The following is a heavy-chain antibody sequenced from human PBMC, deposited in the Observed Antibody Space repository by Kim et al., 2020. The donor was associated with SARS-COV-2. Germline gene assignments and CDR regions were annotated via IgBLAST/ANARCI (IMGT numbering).Heavy chain of an antibody. Sequence: YADSVKGRFTISRDNSKNTLYLQMNSLRAEDTAVYYCAKGEVATISFIDYWGQGTLVTVSS. D-gene: IGHD5-12*01. V-gene: IGHV3-23*01. CDR3: AKGEVATISFIDY. J-gene: IGHJ4*02.